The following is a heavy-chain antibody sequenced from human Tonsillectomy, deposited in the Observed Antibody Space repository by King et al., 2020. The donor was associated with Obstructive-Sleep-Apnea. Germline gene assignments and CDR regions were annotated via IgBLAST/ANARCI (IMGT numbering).Heavy chain of an antibody. J-gene: IGHJ5*02. D-gene: IGHD6-25*01. V-gene: IGHV4-30-4*01. Sequence: VQLQESGPGLVKPSQALSLTCTVSGGSMSSGDYYWSWIRQTPGKGLEWIGYIYYSGSANYSPSFKSRVTMSVDTSKNEFSLKLNSVTAADTAVYYCARSPGEAADRWFHPWGQGTLVTVSS. CDR3: ARSPGEAADRWFHP. CDR1: GGSMSSGDYY. CDR2: IYYSGSA.